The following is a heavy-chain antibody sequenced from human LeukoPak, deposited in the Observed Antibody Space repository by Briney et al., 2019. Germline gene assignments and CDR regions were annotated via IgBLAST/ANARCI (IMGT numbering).Heavy chain of an antibody. Sequence: SETLSLTCTVSGGSISSSSYYWGWIRQPPGKGLEWIGSIYYSGSSYNNPSLKSRVTISVDTSKNQFSLKLSSVTAADTAVYYCARHRDSYGYKGEDYYYCGMDVWGQGTTVTVSS. J-gene: IGHJ6*02. CDR2: IYYSGSS. V-gene: IGHV4-39*01. CDR1: GGSISSSSYY. CDR3: ARHRDSYGYKGEDYYYCGMDV. D-gene: IGHD5-18*01.